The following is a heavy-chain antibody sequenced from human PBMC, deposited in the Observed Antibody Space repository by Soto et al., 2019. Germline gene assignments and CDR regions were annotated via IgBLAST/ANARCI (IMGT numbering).Heavy chain of an antibody. CDR3: ARVDVDSAMVTFFDP. CDR1: GGSISSGGYY. V-gene: IGHV4-31*03. D-gene: IGHD5-18*01. Sequence: QVQLQESGPGLVKPSQTLSLTCTVSGGSISSGGYYWSWIRQHPGKGLEWIGYIYYRGSTYYNPALKSRATISVDTSKNQFSLKLSSVTAADTAVYYCARVDVDSAMVTFFDPWGQGTLVTVSS. CDR2: IYYRGST. J-gene: IGHJ5*02.